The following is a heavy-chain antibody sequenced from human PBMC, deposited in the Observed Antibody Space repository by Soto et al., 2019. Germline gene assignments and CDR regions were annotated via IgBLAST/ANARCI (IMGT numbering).Heavy chain of an antibody. D-gene: IGHD1-26*01. CDR3: ARRYGGNFDY. J-gene: IGHJ4*02. Sequence: SETLSLTCTVSCGSISSSSYYWGWIRQPPGKGLEWIGSIYYSGSTYYNPSLKSRVTISVDTSKNQFSLKLTSVTAADTAVYYCARRYGGNFDYWGQGTLVTVSS. CDR2: IYYSGST. V-gene: IGHV4-39*07. CDR1: CGSISSSSYY.